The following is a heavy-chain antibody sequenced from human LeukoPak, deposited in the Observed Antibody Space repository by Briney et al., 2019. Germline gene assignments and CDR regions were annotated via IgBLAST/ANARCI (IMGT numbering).Heavy chain of an antibody. V-gene: IGHV3-7*01. J-gene: IGHJ4*02. CDR3: ARDWSDGFDY. CDR2: IKEDGSEK. CDR1: GFTFSSYW. Sequence: GGSLRLSCAASGFTFSSYWMSWVRQAPGKGLEWVASIKEDGSEKYYVDSVKGRFTISRDNAKNSVYLQMNSLRAEDTAVYYCARDWSDGFDYWGQGTLVTVSS. D-gene: IGHD3-3*01.